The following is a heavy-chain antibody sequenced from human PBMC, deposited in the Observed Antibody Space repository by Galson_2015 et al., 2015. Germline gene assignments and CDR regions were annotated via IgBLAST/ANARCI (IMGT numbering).Heavy chain of an antibody. V-gene: IGHV3-30*03. CDR2: ISYDGSNK. Sequence: SLRLSCAASGFTFSSYGMHWVRQAPGKGLEWVAVISYDGSNKYYADSVKGRFTISRDNSKNTLYLQMNSLKAEDTAVYYCARMGYQLLYTPEYFQHWGQGTLVTVSS. CDR3: ARMGYQLLYTPEYFQH. CDR1: GFTFSSYG. D-gene: IGHD2-2*02. J-gene: IGHJ1*01.